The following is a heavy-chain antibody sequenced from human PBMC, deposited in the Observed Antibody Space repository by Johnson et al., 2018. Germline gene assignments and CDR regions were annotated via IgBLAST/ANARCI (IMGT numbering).Heavy chain of an antibody. CDR1: GVTFSSYG. D-gene: IGHD5-12*01. Sequence: QVQLVESGGGVVQPGRSLRLSCAASGVTFSSYGMHWVRQAPGKGLEWVAVISYDGSNKYSADSVKGRYTISRDNSKNRLYVQMNSRRAEDTAVYYCAKRWVGYIPHWGLCTLFTGSS. J-gene: IGHJ1*01. CDR2: ISYDGSNK. CDR3: AKRWVGYIPH. V-gene: IGHV3-30*18.